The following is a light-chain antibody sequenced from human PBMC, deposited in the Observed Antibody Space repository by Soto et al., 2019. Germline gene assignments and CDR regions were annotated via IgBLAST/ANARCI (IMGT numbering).Light chain of an antibody. CDR1: SSDVGSYNL. Sequence: QSALTQPASVSGSPGQSITISCTGTSSDVGSYNLVSWYQQHPGKAPKLMIYEGNKRPSGVSTRFSGSKSGNTPSLTISGLQVGEGADYYCGSYAGSSIGVFGGGTKRT. J-gene: IGLJ3*02. V-gene: IGLV2-23*01. CDR3: GSYAGSSIGV. CDR2: EGN.